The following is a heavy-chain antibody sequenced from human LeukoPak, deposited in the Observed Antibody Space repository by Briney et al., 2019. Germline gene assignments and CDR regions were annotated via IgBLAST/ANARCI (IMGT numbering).Heavy chain of an antibody. J-gene: IGHJ5*02. Sequence: GGSLRLSCAASGFTFSDYYMTWFRQAPGKGLEWVSYISSSSNNIHYANSVRGRFTISRDNAKNSVYLQMNSLRAEDTAIYYCARAAGWFDPWGQGTLVTVSS. CDR3: ARAAGWFDP. CDR1: GFTFSDYY. CDR2: ISSSSNNI. V-gene: IGHV3-11*01.